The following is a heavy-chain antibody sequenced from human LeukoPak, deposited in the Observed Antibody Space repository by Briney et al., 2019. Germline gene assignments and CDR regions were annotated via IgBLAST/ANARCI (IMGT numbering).Heavy chain of an antibody. CDR1: GFTFSSYS. CDR3: ARDPTPYYDFWSGYYRDPNYYYYMDV. Sequence: GGSLRLSCAASGFTFSSYSMNWVRQAPGKGLEGVSSISSSSSYIYYADSVKGRFTISRDNAKNSLYLQMNSLRAEDTAVYYCARDPTPYYDFWSGYYRDPNYYYYMDVWGKGTTVTVSS. J-gene: IGHJ6*03. D-gene: IGHD3-3*01. V-gene: IGHV3-21*01. CDR2: ISSSSSYI.